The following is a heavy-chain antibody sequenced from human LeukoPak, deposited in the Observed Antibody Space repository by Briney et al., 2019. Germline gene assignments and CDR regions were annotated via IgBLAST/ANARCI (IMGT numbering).Heavy chain of an antibody. V-gene: IGHV3-15*01. CDR2: IKSKTDGGTA. D-gene: IGHD5-12*01. J-gene: IGHJ4*02. Sequence: GGSLRLSCAASGFTFTNAWMSWVRQAPGKGLEWVGRIKSKTDGGTADYIAPAQGRFTISRDDSKTTVYLQMNSLKTEDTAVYYCATDGYPPTYFDYWGQGTLVTVPS. CDR3: ATDGYPPTYFDY. CDR1: GFTFTNAW.